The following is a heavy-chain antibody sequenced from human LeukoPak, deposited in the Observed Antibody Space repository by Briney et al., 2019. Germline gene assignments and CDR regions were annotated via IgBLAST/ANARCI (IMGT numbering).Heavy chain of an antibody. V-gene: IGHV4-59*01. Sequence: SETLSLTCTVSGGSISSYYWSWIRQPPGKGLEWIGYIYYSGSTNYNPSLKSRVTISVDTSKNQFSLKLSSVTAADTAVYYCARDFYGSNWGQGTLVTVSS. CDR1: GGSISSYY. J-gene: IGHJ4*02. CDR2: IYYSGST. CDR3: ARDFYGSN. D-gene: IGHD6-13*01.